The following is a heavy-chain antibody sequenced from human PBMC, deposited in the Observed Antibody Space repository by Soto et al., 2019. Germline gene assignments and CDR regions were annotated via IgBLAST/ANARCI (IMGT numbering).Heavy chain of an antibody. CDR2: ISGSGRTI. CDR3: ARLPFPWGWFDP. V-gene: IGHV3-11*01. Sequence: QVQLVESVGGLVKPGGSLRLSCAASGIIFSDYMSWVRQAPGKGLEWLSYISGSGRTIYSADSVKGRFTISRDNATNSLHLQMNNLRAEDTAVYYCARLPFPWGWFDPWGQGTLVTVSS. J-gene: IGHJ5*02. D-gene: IGHD3-16*01. CDR1: GIIFSDY.